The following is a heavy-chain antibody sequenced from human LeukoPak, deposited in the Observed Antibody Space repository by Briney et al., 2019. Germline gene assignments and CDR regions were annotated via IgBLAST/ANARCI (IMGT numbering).Heavy chain of an antibody. CDR2: IYHSGST. CDR3: ARFSSGYYLVYY. CDR1: GYSISSGYY. D-gene: IGHD3-22*01. V-gene: IGHV4-38-2*02. Sequence: PSETLSLTCTVSGYSISSGYYWGWIRQPPGKGLKWIGSIYHSGSTYYNPSLKSRVTISVDTSKNQFSLKLSSVTAADTAVYYCARFSSGYYLVYYWGQGTLVTVSS. J-gene: IGHJ4*02.